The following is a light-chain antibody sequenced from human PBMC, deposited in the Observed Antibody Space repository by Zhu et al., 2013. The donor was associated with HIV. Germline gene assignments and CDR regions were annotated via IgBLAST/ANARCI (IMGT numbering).Light chain of an antibody. J-gene: IGKJ3*01. Sequence: IQLTQSPSFLSASVGDRVTITCRASQGISSYLAWYQQKPGKAPKSLIYGAFNLQSGVPSKISGSGSGTDFTLTISSLQPEDIATYYCQQYKSYPLTFGPGTKVEIK. V-gene: IGKV1-16*02. CDR1: QGISSY. CDR3: QQYKSYPLT. CDR2: GAF.